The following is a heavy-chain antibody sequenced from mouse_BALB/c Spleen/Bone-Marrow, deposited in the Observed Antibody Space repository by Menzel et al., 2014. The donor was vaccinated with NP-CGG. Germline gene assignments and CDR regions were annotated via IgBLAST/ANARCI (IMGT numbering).Heavy chain of an antibody. CDR1: GFTFSSYA. V-gene: IGHV5-9-1*01. CDR2: ISSGGSYT. Sequence: EVKVEESGGGLVKPGGSLKLSCAASGFTFSSYAMSWVRQTPEKRLEWVATISSGGSYTYYADSGKGRLTISRDNAKNTLYLQMSSLRSEDTAMYYCARSLYDYDAMDYWGQGTSVTVSS. CDR3: ARSLYDYDAMDY. J-gene: IGHJ4*01. D-gene: IGHD1-1*01.